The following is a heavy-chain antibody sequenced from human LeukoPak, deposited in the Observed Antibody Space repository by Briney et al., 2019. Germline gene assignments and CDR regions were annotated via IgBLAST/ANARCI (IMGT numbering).Heavy chain of an antibody. CDR3: ARGGAARLHFQN. CDR1: GGSVSSGSYY. CDR2: VYYSGST. J-gene: IGHJ1*01. V-gene: IGHV4-61*01. Sequence: SETLSLTCTVSGGSVSSGSYYWSWIRQPPGKGLEWIGYVYYSGSTNYNPSLQSRVTISVDTSKNQFSLNLNSVTAADTAVYYCARGGAARLHFQNWGQGTLVTVSS. D-gene: IGHD6-6*01.